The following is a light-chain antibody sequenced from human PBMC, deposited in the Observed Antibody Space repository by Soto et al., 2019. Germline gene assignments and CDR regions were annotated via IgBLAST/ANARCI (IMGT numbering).Light chain of an antibody. CDR1: QTINNY. J-gene: IGKJ4*01. CDR2: GVS. Sequence: DIQLTQPPSLSASVGDGVTIACRASQTINNYLNWYQQKPGKAPKLLNYGVSTLQSGVPSRFSGSGSGTDFTLTISSLQPEDFATYYCQQSYSTFITFGGGTKVEMK. V-gene: IGKV1-39*01. CDR3: QQSYSTFIT.